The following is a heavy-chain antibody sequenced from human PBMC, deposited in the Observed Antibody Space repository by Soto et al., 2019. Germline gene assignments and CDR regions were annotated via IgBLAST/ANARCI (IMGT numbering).Heavy chain of an antibody. CDR3: AKVAAPRTPRSLYYFDY. D-gene: IGHD2-15*01. CDR2: ISGSGGST. J-gene: IGHJ4*02. Sequence: PGGSLRLSCAASGFTFSSYAMSWVRQAPGKGLEWVSAISGSGGSTYYADSVKGRFTISRDNSKNTLYLQMNSLRAEDTAVYYCAKVAAPRTPRSLYYFDYWGQGTLVTVSS. CDR1: GFTFSSYA. V-gene: IGHV3-23*01.